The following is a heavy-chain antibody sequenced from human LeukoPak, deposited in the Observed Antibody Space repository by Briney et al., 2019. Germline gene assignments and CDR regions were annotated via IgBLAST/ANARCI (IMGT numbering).Heavy chain of an antibody. J-gene: IGHJ4*02. V-gene: IGHV4-61*02. CDR2: ISPSGST. CDR3: ARYGTQGLDY. Sequence: PSETLSLTCTVSGGSISSGNFHWTWIRQPAGKGLEWIGRISPSGSTNHNPSLKSRVTISLDTSKNHFPLRLSSVTAADTAVYYCARYGTQGLDYWGQGTLVTVSS. CDR1: GGSISSGNFH. D-gene: IGHD3-10*01.